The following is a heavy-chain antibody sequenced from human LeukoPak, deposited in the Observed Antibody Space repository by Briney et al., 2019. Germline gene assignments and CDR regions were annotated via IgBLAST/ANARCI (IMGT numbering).Heavy chain of an antibody. D-gene: IGHD5-18*01. CDR1: GGSFSGYY. V-gene: IGHV4-34*01. CDR2: INHSGST. CDR3: ARGGRYSYGLRY. Sequence: SETLSLTCAVYGGSFSGYYWSWIRQPPGKGLEWIGEINHSGSTNYNPSLKSRVTISVDTSENQFSLKLSSVTAADTAVYYCARGGRYSYGLRYWGQGTLVTVSS. J-gene: IGHJ4*02.